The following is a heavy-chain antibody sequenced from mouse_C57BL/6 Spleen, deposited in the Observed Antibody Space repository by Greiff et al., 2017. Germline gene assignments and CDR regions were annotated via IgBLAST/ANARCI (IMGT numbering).Heavy chain of an antibody. Sequence: QVQLQQPGAELVRPGTSVKLSCKASGYTFTSYWMHWVKQRPGQGLEWIGVIDPSDSYTNYNQKFKGKATLTVDTSSSTAYMQLSRLTSEDSAVYYCAREKATVVARPFAYWGQGTLVTVAA. D-gene: IGHD1-1*01. J-gene: IGHJ3*01. V-gene: IGHV1-59*01. CDR1: GYTFTSYW. CDR2: IDPSDSYT. CDR3: AREKATVVARPFAY.